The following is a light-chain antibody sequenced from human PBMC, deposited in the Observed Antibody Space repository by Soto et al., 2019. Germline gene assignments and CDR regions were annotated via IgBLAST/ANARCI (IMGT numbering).Light chain of an antibody. Sequence: DVQMTQSPSSLSASVGDRVIITCKANQKLANFLNWFQHKPGEAPKLLISDASHLELGVPSRFSGSRSGTEFVLDISNLQSEDVATYVCHQYEDLPLTFGGGTKMDI. V-gene: IGKV1-33*01. J-gene: IGKJ4*02. CDR2: DAS. CDR3: HQYEDLPLT. CDR1: QKLANF.